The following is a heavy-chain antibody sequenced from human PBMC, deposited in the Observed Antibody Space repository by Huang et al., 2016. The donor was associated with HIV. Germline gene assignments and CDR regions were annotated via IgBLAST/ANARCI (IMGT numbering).Heavy chain of an antibody. J-gene: IGHJ6*03. CDR1: GYTFTTYS. V-gene: IGHV1-3*01. Sequence: QVQLVQSGAEVKKPGASVKVSCKASGYTFTTYSIHWVRQAPGQRLEWMGWINAGNGNTKYSQKFQGRVTITRDTSATTAHMELSRLRSEDTAIYNCARQSWFGAMGYYMDVWGKGTTVTVSS. CDR2: INAGNGNT. CDR3: ARQSWFGAMGYYMDV. D-gene: IGHD3-10*01.